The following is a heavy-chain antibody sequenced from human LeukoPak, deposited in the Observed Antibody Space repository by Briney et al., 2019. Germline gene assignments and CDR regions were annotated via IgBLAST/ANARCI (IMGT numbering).Heavy chain of an antibody. D-gene: IGHD6-6*01. CDR2: MNPNSGNA. CDR1: GYTFTSYD. Sequence: AASVKVSCKASGYTFTSYDINWVRQATGQGLEWMGWMNPNSGNAGYAQKFQGRVTMTRNTSISTAYMELSSLRSGDTAVYYCARALGSSSAGYWFDPWGQGTLVTVSS. CDR3: ARALGSSSAGYWFDP. J-gene: IGHJ5*02. V-gene: IGHV1-8*01.